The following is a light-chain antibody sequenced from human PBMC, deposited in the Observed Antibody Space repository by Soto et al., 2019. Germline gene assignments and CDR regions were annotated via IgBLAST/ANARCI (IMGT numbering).Light chain of an antibody. CDR2: EVS. CDR1: SSDIGAYDY. CDR3: SSYTSSSTYV. J-gene: IGLJ1*01. V-gene: IGLV2-14*01. Sequence: QSVLTQPASVSGSPGQSITVSCTGTSSDIGAYDYVSWYQQHPGKAPKVIISEVSKRPSGVSHRFSGSKSGNTASLTISGLQAEDEADYYCSSYTSSSTYVFGSATKLTVL.